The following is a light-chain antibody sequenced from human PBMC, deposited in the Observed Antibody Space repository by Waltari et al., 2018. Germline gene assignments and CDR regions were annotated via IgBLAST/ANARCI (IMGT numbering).Light chain of an antibody. CDR1: NSDIGGYNY. CDR3: CSYAGSTHV. J-gene: IGLJ1*01. V-gene: IGLV2-23*02. Sequence: QSALTQPASVSASPGQSITIPCSGTNSDIGGYNYVSWYQQQPGKAPKLMIYDVNRRPSGVSNRFSGSKSDNTASLTISGLQSEDEADYYCCSYAGSTHVFGTGTKVTVL. CDR2: DVN.